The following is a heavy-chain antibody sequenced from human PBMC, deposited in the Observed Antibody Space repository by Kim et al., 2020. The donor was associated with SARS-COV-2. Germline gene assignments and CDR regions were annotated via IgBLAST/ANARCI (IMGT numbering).Heavy chain of an antibody. J-gene: IGHJ6*02. CDR3: AKDKRLVPAAMRVNYYYYGMDV. D-gene: IGHD2-2*01. Sequence: GGSLRLSCAASGFTFSSYGMHWVRQAPGKGLEWVAVISYDGSNKYYADSVKGRFTISRDNSKNTLYLQMNSLRAEDTAVYYCAKDKRLVPAAMRVNYYYYGMDVWGQGTTVTVSS. CDR2: ISYDGSNK. CDR1: GFTFSSYG. V-gene: IGHV3-30*18.